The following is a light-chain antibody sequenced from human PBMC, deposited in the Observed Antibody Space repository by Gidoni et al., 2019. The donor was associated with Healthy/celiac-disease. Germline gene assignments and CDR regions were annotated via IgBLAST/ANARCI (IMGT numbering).Light chain of an antibody. Sequence: EIVLTQSPATLSLSAGERATLACRASQSVRRYLAWYQQKPGPAPTLPIYDASNRATGTPARFTGRASATAFTPPTSSLEPEDFAVYYCQQRSNWRWTFGQGTKVEIK. J-gene: IGKJ1*01. CDR1: QSVRRY. CDR3: QQRSNWRWT. CDR2: DAS. V-gene: IGKV3-11*01.